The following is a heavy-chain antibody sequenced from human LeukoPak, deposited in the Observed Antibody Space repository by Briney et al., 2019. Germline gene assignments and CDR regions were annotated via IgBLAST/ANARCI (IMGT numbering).Heavy chain of an antibody. CDR2: IHNSGST. CDR1: VGSTSSSGYY. J-gene: IGHJ5*02. D-gene: IGHD3-10*01. CDR3: ARRTGSHLPNWFDP. Sequence: SETLSLTCTVPVGSTSSSGYYWGWIRQPPGKGLEWIGSIHNSGSTYYNPSLKSRVTISGDTSKNQFSLKLSSVTAADTAVYYCARRTGSHLPNWFDPWGQGTLVTVSS. V-gene: IGHV4-39*01.